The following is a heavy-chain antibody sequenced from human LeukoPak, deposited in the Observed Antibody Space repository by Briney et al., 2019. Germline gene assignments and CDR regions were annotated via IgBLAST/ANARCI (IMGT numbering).Heavy chain of an antibody. CDR3: ATRTPAPH. Sequence: SETLSLTCAVSGGSNSSSNWWSWVRQPPGKGLEWIGEMSHSGSTNYSPSLKSRVTISVDKSKNQFSLRLSPVTAADTAVYYCATRTPAPHWGQGTLVTVSS. CDR1: GGSNSSSNW. J-gene: IGHJ4*02. CDR2: MSHSGST. D-gene: IGHD2-2*01. V-gene: IGHV4-4*02.